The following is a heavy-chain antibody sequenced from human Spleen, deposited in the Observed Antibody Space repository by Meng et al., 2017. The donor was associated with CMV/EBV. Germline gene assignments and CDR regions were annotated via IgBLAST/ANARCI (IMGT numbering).Heavy chain of an antibody. Sequence: SCKASGYTFTGYYIHSMRQAPGQELEWMGWINPNNGGTNFAQNFQNRVTLTGDTSISTAQMELSGLRSDDTAVYYCARVIIESRFDPWGQGTLVTVSS. CDR2: INPNNGGT. CDR3: ARVIIESRFDP. V-gene: IGHV1-2*02. CDR1: GYTFTGYY. D-gene: IGHD3-22*01. J-gene: IGHJ5*02.